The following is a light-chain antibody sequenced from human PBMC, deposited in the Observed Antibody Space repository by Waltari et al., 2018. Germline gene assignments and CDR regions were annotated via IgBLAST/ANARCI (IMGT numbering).Light chain of an antibody. V-gene: IGLV2-23*01. Sequence: QSALTQPAAVSGSPGQSVTISCTGASSDIWRYDIVSWYQQHPGNAPKLVISAASKRPSGVSDRFSGYKSGDTASLTISGLQFEDEADYYCCSYAGNYVWVFGGGTRLTVL. J-gene: IGLJ3*02. CDR2: AAS. CDR1: SSDIWRYDI. CDR3: CSYAGNYVWV.